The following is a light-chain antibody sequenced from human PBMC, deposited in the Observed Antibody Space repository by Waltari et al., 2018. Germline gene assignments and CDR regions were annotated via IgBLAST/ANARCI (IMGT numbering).Light chain of an antibody. CDR1: TTDSWTYNL. CDR3: CSYVSNTYV. Sequence: QSALTQPASVSGSPGQSITISCTGTTTDSWTYNLVSWYQQHPGKAPKRSIFEGTKRPSGFSNRFFASKSGNTASLTISGLQADDEADYHCCSYVSNTYVFGTGTKVTVL. J-gene: IGLJ1*01. V-gene: IGLV2-23*01. CDR2: EGT.